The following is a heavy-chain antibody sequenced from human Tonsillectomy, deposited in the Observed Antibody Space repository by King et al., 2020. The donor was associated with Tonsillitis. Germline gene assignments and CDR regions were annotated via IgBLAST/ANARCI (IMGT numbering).Heavy chain of an antibody. D-gene: IGHD7-27*01. V-gene: IGHV3-30*18. CDR3: AKDLTGGDNSYYYMDV. CDR2: ISYDGSTK. CDR1: GFSFSTSG. J-gene: IGHJ6*03. Sequence: VQLVESGGGVVQPGRSLRLSCAASGFSFSTSGMHWVRQAPGKGLEWVALISYDGSTKHYGDSVKGRFTISRDNFKNTLYLEMTSLKAEDTAVYYCAKDLTGGDNSYYYMDVWGKGTTVTVSS.